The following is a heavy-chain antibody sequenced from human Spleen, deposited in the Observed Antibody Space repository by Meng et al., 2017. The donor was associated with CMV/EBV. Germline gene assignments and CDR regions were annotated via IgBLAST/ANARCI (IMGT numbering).Heavy chain of an antibody. CDR1: GFTFSSYG. J-gene: IGHJ4*02. Sequence: GESLKISCAASGFTFSSYGMHWVRQAPGKGLEWVAFIRYDGTNKYYADSVKGRFTISRDNSKSTLYLQMNSLRAEDTAVYYCAKEHIPKYYFDYWGQGTLVTVSS. D-gene: IGHD2-21*01. CDR3: AKEHIPKYYFDY. V-gene: IGHV3-30*02. CDR2: IRYDGTNK.